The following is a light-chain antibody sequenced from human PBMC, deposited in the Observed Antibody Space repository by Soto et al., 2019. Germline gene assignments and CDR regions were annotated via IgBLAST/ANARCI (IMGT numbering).Light chain of an antibody. Sequence: DIQLTQSPSFLSASVGDTVTITCRASQGMSTYLAWYQQKPGKVPKLLLRSASTLQSAVPPTFSGGGSGKEFTLTISTPQPDASGIYYYQQLNCYHLAFGGRTNVEIK. J-gene: IGKJ4*01. V-gene: IGKV1-9*01. CDR1: QGMSTY. CDR3: QQLNCYHLA. CDR2: SAS.